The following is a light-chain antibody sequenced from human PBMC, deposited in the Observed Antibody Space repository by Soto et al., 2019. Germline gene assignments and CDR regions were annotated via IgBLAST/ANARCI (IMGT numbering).Light chain of an antibody. J-gene: IGLJ1*01. V-gene: IGLV2-14*01. Sequence: QSALTQPASVSGSPGQSITLSCTGTSSDVGGYNYVSWYQQHPGKAPKLMIYEVSNRPSGVSNRFSGSQSGNTASLTISGLQAEDEADYYCSSYTSSSTLVFGTGTKLTVL. CDR3: SSYTSSSTLV. CDR2: EVS. CDR1: SSDVGGYNY.